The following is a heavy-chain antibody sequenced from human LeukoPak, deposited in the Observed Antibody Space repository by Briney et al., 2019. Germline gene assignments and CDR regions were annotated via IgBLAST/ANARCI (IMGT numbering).Heavy chain of an antibody. CDR3: ARGRFSGYGAD. CDR2: INPNSGGT. CDR1: GYTFTDYY. V-gene: IGHV1-2*02. Sequence: ASVKVSCKASGYTFTDYYMHWVRQAPGQGLEWMGWINPNSGGTNFAQKFQGRVTTTRDTSISTAYMELSSLTSDDTAVYYCARGRFSGYGADWGQGTLVTVSS. D-gene: IGHD5-12*01. J-gene: IGHJ4*02.